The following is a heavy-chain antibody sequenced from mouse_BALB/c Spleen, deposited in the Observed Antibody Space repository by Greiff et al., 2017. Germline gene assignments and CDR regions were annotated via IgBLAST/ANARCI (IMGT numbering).Heavy chain of an antibody. J-gene: IGHJ2*01. CDR1: GYAFSSSW. V-gene: IGHV1-82*01. Sequence: VQLQQSGPELVKPGASVKISCKASGYAFSSSWMNWVKQRPGQGLEWIGRIYPGDGATNYNGKFKGKAILTADKSASTACMQHRSLTSVDAAVYFCAARGGGYYFDYWGQGTTLTVSS. D-gene: IGHD1-2*01. CDR3: AARGGGYYFDY. CDR2: IYPGDGAT.